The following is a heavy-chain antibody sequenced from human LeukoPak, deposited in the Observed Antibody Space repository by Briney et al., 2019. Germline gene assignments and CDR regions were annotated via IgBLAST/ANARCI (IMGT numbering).Heavy chain of an antibody. J-gene: IGHJ4*02. CDR2: IYYSGST. D-gene: IGHD3-22*01. V-gene: IGHV4-59*11. CDR1: GGSISSHY. Sequence: SETLSLTCTVSGGSISSHYWSWIRQPPGKGLEWIGYIYYSGSTNYNPSLKSRVTISVDTSKTQFSLKLSSVTAADTAVYYCARYRADYYDSSGYSYYFDYWGQGTLVTVSS. CDR3: ARYRADYYDSSGYSYYFDY.